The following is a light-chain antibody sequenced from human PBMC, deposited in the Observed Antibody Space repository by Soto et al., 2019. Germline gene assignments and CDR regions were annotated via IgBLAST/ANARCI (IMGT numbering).Light chain of an antibody. Sequence: DIQMIQSPSSXSASVGDRVTITCQASQDISNYLNWYQQKPGKAPKLLIYDASNLETGVPSRFSGSGSGTDFTFTISSLQPEDIATYYCQQYDNLPYTFGQGTKVDIK. V-gene: IGKV1-33*01. J-gene: IGKJ2*01. CDR3: QQYDNLPYT. CDR1: QDISNY. CDR2: DAS.